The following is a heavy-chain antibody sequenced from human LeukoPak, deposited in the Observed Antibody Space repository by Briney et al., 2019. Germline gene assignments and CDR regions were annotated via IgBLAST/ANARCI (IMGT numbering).Heavy chain of an antibody. CDR1: GFTFSSYA. V-gene: IGHV3-23*01. CDR3: AKDFFGSGSSWYNYFDY. CDR2: ISGSGGTT. Sequence: GGSLRLSCAASGFTFSSYAMSWVRQAPGKGLEWVSAISGSGGTTYYADSVKGRFTISRDNSKNTLYLQMNSLRAEDTALYYCAKDFFGSGSSWYNYFDYWGQGTLVTVSS. D-gene: IGHD6-13*01. J-gene: IGHJ4*02.